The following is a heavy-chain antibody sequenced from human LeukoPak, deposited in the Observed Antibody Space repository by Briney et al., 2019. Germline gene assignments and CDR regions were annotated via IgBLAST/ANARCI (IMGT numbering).Heavy chain of an antibody. CDR2: IWYDGSNK. D-gene: IGHD3-9*01. V-gene: IGHV3-33*01. J-gene: IGHJ4*02. CDR3: ARGTAGTIIDH. CDR1: GFTFSSYG. Sequence: PGGSLRLSCAASGFTFSSYGMHWVRQAPGKGLEWVAVIWYDGSNKYYADSVKGRFTISRDNSKNTLYLQMNSLRAEDTAVYYCARGTAGTIIDHWGQGTLVTVSS.